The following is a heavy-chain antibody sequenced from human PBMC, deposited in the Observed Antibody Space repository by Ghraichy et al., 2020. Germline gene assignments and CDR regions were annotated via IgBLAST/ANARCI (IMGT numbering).Heavy chain of an antibody. V-gene: IGHV3-30*04. J-gene: IGHJ4*02. Sequence: GGSLRLSCEASGFSFSSFAMHWVRQAPGKGLEWMTIISYDGRDKRYADSVKGRFSISRDNSKKMVWLQMNGLRPEDTAVYYCARDSLRTVSYYWDLWGQGTLVTVSS. D-gene: IGHD3-10*01. CDR1: GFSFSSFA. CDR2: ISYDGRDK. CDR3: ARDSLRTVSYYWDL.